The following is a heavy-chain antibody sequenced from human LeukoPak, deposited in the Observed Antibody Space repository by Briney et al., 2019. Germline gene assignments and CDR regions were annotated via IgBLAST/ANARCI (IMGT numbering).Heavy chain of an antibody. Sequence: PSETLSLTCTVSGGSISSGGYYWSWIRQHPGKGLEWIGYIYYSGSTYYNPSLKSRVTISVDTPKNQFSLKLSSVTAADTAVYYCARDAPRSTPDAFDIWGQGTMVTVSS. V-gene: IGHV4-31*03. CDR2: IYYSGST. J-gene: IGHJ3*02. CDR1: GGSISSGGYY. CDR3: ARDAPRSTPDAFDI.